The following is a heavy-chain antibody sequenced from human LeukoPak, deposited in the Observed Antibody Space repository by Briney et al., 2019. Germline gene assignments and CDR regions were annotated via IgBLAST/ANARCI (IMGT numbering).Heavy chain of an antibody. Sequence: SETLSLTCAVYGGSFSVYYWSWIRQPPGKGLEWIGEINHSGSTNYNPSLKSRVTISVDTSKNQFSLKLSSVTAADTAVYYCARATDYGDYEKAGEGRYYFDYWGQGTLVTVSS. CDR1: GGSFSVYY. J-gene: IGHJ4*02. CDR3: ARATDYGDYEKAGEGRYYFDY. CDR2: INHSGST. D-gene: IGHD4-17*01. V-gene: IGHV4-34*01.